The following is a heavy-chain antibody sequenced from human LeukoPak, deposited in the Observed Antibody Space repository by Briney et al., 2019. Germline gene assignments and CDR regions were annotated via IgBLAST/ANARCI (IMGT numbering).Heavy chain of an antibody. J-gene: IGHJ4*02. Sequence: SLKVSCKASGYTFTGSYIHWMRQAPGQGLEWMGGIIPIFGTANYAQKFQGRVTITADESTSTAYMELSSLRSEDTAVYYCARGGGRGYFDYWGQGTLVTVSS. CDR3: ARGGGRGYFDY. CDR1: GYTFTGSY. V-gene: IGHV1-69*13. D-gene: IGHD2-15*01. CDR2: IIPIFGTA.